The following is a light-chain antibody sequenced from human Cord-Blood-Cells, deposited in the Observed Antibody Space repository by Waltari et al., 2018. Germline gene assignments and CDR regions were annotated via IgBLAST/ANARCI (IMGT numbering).Light chain of an antibody. J-gene: IGLJ2*01. CDR1: SSDVGSYNL. V-gene: IGLV2-23*01. CDR2: EGS. Sequence: QSALTQPASVSGSPGQSITISCTGTSSDVGSYNLVSWYQQHPGKAPKLMIYEGSKRPSGVSNRFSGSKSGKTASLTSSGLQAEDEADYYCCSYAGSSTVVFGGGTKLTVL. CDR3: CSYAGSSTVV.